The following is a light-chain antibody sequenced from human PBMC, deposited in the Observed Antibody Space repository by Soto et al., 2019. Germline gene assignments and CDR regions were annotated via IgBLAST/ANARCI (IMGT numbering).Light chain of an antibody. Sequence: QSVLTQPPSVSGAPGQRVTISCTGSSSNIGAGYDVHWYHQLPGTAPKLLISGSNNRPSGVPDRFSGSTSGTSASLAITGLQAEDEGDYYCQAHDRSLGGFVVFGGGTKLTVL. CDR3: QAHDRSLGGFVV. V-gene: IGLV1-40*01. CDR2: GSN. J-gene: IGLJ2*01. CDR1: SSNIGAGYD.